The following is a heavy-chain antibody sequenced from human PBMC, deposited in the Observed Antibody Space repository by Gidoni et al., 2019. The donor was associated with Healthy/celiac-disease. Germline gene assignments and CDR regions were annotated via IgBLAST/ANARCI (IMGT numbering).Heavy chain of an antibody. Sequence: EVQLLESGGGLVQPGGSLRLSCAASGFTFSSYAMSWVRPAPGKGLEWVSAISGSGCSTYYAASVKGRFTISRDNSKNTLYLQMNSLRAEDTAVYYCAKWTNLSRPTDYYYYYYGMDVWGQGTTVTVSS. CDR3: AKWTNLSRPTDYYYYYYGMDV. V-gene: IGHV3-23*01. CDR2: ISGSGCST. D-gene: IGHD3-16*02. J-gene: IGHJ6*02. CDR1: GFTFSSYA.